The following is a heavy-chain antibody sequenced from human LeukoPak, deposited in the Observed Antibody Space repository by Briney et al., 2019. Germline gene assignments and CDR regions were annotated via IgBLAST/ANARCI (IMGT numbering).Heavy chain of an antibody. CDR1: GFTFSDYY. Sequence: GGSLRLSCAASGFTFSDYYMSWIRQAPGKGLEWVSYISSNGSTIYYADSVKGRFTISRDNAKNSLYLQMNSLRAEDTAVYYCARDMFAYYYDSSGYYVGDAFDIWGQGTMVTVSS. CDR2: ISSNGSTI. J-gene: IGHJ3*02. D-gene: IGHD3-22*01. V-gene: IGHV3-11*01. CDR3: ARDMFAYYYDSSGYYVGDAFDI.